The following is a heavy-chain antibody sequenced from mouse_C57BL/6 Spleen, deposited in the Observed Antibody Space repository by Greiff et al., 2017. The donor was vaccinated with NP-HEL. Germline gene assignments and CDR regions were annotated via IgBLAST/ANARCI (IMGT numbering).Heavy chain of an antibody. CDR2: ISSGSSTI. D-gene: IGHD1-1*01. CDR1: GFTFSDYG. CDR3: ARRTTVVAGYYAMDY. Sequence: EVQGVESGGGLVKPGGSLKLSCAASGFTFSDYGMHWVRQAPEKGLEWVAYISSGSSTIYYADTVKGRFTISRDNAKNTLFLQMTSLRSEDTAMYYCARRTTVVAGYYAMDYWGQGTSVTVSS. J-gene: IGHJ4*01. V-gene: IGHV5-17*01.